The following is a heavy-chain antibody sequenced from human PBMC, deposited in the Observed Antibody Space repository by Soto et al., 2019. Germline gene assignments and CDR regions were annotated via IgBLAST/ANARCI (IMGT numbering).Heavy chain of an antibody. CDR3: ARPPVDTGMAQNCMDV. D-gene: IGHD5-18*01. Sequence: NPSETLSLTCTVSGGSIRSGDYYWSWIRQSPGKGLEWIGHIYYSGSTYYNPSLKSRVTISVDTSKNQFSLKLSSLTAADTAVYYCARPPVDTGMAQNCMDVWGQGITVTVSS. J-gene: IGHJ6*02. V-gene: IGHV4-30-4*01. CDR2: IYYSGST. CDR1: GGSIRSGDYY.